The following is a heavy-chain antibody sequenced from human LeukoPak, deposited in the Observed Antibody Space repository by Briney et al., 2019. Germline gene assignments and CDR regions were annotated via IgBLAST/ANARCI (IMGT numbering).Heavy chain of an antibody. J-gene: IGHJ5*02. CDR3: ARGGYLKTDWFDP. CDR1: VGSISTYF. D-gene: IGHD2-15*01. Sequence: PSETLSLTCTVSVGSISTYFWSWMRQPPGKRLEWIAYIYSSGSTTYNPSLRSRVTISVDTSKNQFSLKLNSVTVADTAVYYCARGGYLKTDWFDPWGQGTLVTVSS. V-gene: IGHV4-59*01. CDR2: IYSSGST.